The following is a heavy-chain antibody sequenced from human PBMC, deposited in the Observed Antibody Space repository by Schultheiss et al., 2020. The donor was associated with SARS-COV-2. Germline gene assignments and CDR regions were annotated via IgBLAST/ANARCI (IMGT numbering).Heavy chain of an antibody. CDR3: ARGRYYFDY. J-gene: IGHJ4*02. V-gene: IGHV3-NL1*01. CDR2: IYSGGNA. Sequence: GGSLRLSCAASVFTFSDYGMDWVRQAPGKGLEWVSVIYSGGNAYYAGSVRGRFTISRDNSKNTLYLQMDTLRAEDTAVYYCARGRYYFDYWGQGTLVTVSS. CDR1: VFTFSDYG.